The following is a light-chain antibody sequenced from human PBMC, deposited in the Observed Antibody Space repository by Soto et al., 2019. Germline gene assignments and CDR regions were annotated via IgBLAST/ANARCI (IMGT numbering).Light chain of an antibody. Sequence: TQSPETLCGSVGERSAITCLASQTISSWLAWYQQKPGKAPKLLIYKASTLKSGVTSRFSGSGSGTEFTLTISSLQPDDFATYYCQHYNSYSEAFGQGTQVEIK. CDR3: QHYNSYSEA. V-gene: IGKV1-5*03. CDR1: QTISSW. J-gene: IGKJ1*01. CDR2: KAS.